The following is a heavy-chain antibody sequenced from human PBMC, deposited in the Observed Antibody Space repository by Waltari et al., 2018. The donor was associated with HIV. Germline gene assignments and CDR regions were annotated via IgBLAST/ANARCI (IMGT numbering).Heavy chain of an antibody. CDR2: VYNEGRT. J-gene: IGHJ6*02. V-gene: IGHV3-53*01. CDR3: ARMKRSYGSGQARYFYFGMDV. Sequence: EVQLVESGGGLVQPGGSLRLSCAASGFSVSDNSMSWVRLAPGKGGQGGSGVYNEGRTQNISAVKGRLTIFRDNSKNALYLQMNSLRVDDTAVYYCARMKRSYGSGQARYFYFGMDVWGQGTTVIVSS. D-gene: IGHD3-10*01. CDR1: GFSVSDNS.